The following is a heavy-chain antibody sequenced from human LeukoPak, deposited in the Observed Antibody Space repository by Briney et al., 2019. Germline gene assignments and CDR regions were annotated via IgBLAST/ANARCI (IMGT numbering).Heavy chain of an antibody. CDR2: IKQDGREK. J-gene: IGHJ4*02. CDR3: TRDEAAATN. D-gene: IGHD6-13*01. CDR1: GFTFSSYW. Sequence: GSLRLSCAGSGFTFSSYWMSWIRQAPGKGPEWVANIKQDGREKHYVDSVKGRFTISRDNAKSSLYLQMNSLRAEDTAVYYCTRDEAAATNWGQGTLVTVSS. V-gene: IGHV3-7*01.